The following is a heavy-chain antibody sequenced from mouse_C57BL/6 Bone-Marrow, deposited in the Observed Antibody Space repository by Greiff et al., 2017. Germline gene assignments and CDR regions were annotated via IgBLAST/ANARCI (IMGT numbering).Heavy chain of an antibody. CDR2: IWGVGST. CDR1: GFSLTSYG. Sequence: VQLVESGPGLVAPSQSLSITCTVSGFSLTSYGVDWVRQSPGKGLEWLGVIWGVGSTNYNSALKSRLSISKDNSKSHVFLKMNSLQTDDTAMYYCASYYGSSYGGFAYWGQETLVTVSA. D-gene: IGHD1-1*01. V-gene: IGHV2-6*01. CDR3: ASYYGSSYGGFAY. J-gene: IGHJ3*01.